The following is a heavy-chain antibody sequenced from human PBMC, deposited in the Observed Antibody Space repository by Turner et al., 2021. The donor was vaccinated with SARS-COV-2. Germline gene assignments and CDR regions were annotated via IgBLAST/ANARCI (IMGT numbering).Heavy chain of an antibody. CDR2: IRAYNGYT. CDR1: GYTFTSYG. D-gene: IGHD3-10*01. Sequence: QVQLVLSGAEVKKPGASLKVSCKASGYTFTSYGISWVRQAPGQGLEWMGWIRAYNGYTNYAQKLQGRVTMTTDTSTSTAYMELRSLRADDAAVYYCARAYGSGSYGHYYGMDVWGQGTTVTVSS. J-gene: IGHJ6*02. V-gene: IGHV1-18*01. CDR3: ARAYGSGSYGHYYGMDV.